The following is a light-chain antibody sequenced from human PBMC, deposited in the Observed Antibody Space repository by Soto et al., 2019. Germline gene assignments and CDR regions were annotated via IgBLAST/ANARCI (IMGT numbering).Light chain of an antibody. CDR3: SSYAGTNTRYL. CDR1: NSDVGSYNY. J-gene: IGLJ1*01. CDR2: EVS. Sequence: QSVRTQPPSAAGSPGQSVTISCTGANSDVGSYNYVSWYQQHPGKAPKVIIYEVSKRASGVPDRFSGSKSGNTASLTVSGLQAEDEADYYCSSYAGTNTRYLFGSGTKVTVL. V-gene: IGLV2-8*01.